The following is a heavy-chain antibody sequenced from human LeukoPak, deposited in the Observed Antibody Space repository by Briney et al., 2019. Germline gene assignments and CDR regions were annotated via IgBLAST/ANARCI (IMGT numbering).Heavy chain of an antibody. CDR3: ASAREYCINSNCYEYFQD. CDR1: GLTVRTSS. Sequence: QSGGSLRLSCATSGLTVRTSSMSWVRQAPGKGLEWVAVIYSSGSTYYEDSVNGRCTISRDTSKSSMYLQMDHLRAEDTAVCYCASAREYCINSNCYEYFQDWGQGTLVTVSS. CDR2: IYSSGST. J-gene: IGHJ1*01. V-gene: IGHV3-53*01. D-gene: IGHD2-2*01.